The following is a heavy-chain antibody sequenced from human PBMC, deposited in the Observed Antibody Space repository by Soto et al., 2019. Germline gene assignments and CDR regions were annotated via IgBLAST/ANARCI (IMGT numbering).Heavy chain of an antibody. CDR3: ARAGPSITMVRGAITTTQENWFDP. CDR1: GGTFSSYA. J-gene: IGHJ5*02. CDR2: IIPIFGTA. V-gene: IGHV1-69*13. D-gene: IGHD3-10*01. Sequence: GASVKVSCKASGGTFSSYAISWVRQAPGQGLEWMGGIIPIFGTANYAQKFQGRVTITADESTSTAYMELSSLRSEDTAVYYCARAGPSITMVRGAITTTQENWFDPWGQGTLVTVSS.